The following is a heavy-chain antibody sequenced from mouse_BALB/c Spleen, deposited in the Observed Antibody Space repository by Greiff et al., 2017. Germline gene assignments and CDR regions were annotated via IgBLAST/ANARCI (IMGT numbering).Heavy chain of an antibody. J-gene: IGHJ4*01. V-gene: IGHV5-9-4*01. CDR3: AREDGYGAMDY. CDR2: ISSGGSYT. CDR1: GFTFSSYA. D-gene: IGHD1-2*01. Sequence: EVMLVESGGGLVKPGGSLKLSCAASGFTFSSYAMSWVRQSPEKRLEWVAEISSGGSYTYYPDTVTGRFTISRDNAKNTLYLEMSSLRSEDTAMYYCAREDGYGAMDYWGQGTSVTVSS.